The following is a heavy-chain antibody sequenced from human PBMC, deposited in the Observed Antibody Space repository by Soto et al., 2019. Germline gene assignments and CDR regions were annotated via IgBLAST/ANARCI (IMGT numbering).Heavy chain of an antibody. CDR3: ARGLGSRGSYRFPWFDP. CDR1: GGSFSGYY. D-gene: IGHD3-16*02. Sequence: SETLSLTCAVYGGSFSGYYWSWIRQPPGKGLEWIGYIYYSGSTNYNPSLKSRVTISVDTSKNQFSLKLSSVTAADTAVYYCARGLGSRGSYRFPWFDPWGQGTLVTVSS. CDR2: IYYSGST. V-gene: IGHV4-59*12. J-gene: IGHJ5*02.